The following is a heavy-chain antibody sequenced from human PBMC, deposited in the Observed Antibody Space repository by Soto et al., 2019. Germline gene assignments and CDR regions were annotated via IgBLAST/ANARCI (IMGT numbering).Heavy chain of an antibody. J-gene: IGHJ6*02. CDR3: ARTTCSSGWLISEVGYYYYGMDV. CDR1: GGTFSIYA. Sequence: SVKVSCKASGGTFSIYAISGVLQAPGRGRDWMGGIIPIFGTANYAQKFQGRVTITADKSTSTAYMELSSLRSEDTAVYYCARTTCSSGWLISEVGYYYYGMDVWGQGTTVTVS. D-gene: IGHD6-19*01. CDR2: IIPIFGTA. V-gene: IGHV1-69*06.